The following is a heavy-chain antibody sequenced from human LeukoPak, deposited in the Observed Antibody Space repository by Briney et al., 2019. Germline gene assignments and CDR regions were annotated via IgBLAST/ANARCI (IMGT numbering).Heavy chain of an antibody. V-gene: IGHV3-30*02. D-gene: IGHD3-22*01. J-gene: IGHJ3*02. CDR2: IRYDGSNK. Sequence: GGSLRLSCAASGFTFSSYGMHWVCQAPGKGLEWVAFIRYDGSNKYYADSVKGRFTISRDNSKNTLYLQMNSLRAEDTAVYYCAKGHYYDSSGPARGDAFDIWGQGTMVTVSS. CDR1: GFTFSSYG. CDR3: AKGHYYDSSGPARGDAFDI.